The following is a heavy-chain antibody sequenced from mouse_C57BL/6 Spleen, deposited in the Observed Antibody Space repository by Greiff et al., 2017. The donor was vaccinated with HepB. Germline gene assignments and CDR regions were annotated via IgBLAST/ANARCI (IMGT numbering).Heavy chain of an antibody. CDR3: ARDYYGFAY. D-gene: IGHD1-1*01. CDR1: GYTFTDYY. V-gene: IGHV1-76*01. CDR2: IYPGSGNT. J-gene: IGHJ3*01. Sequence: VQLQQSGAELVRPGASVKLSCKASGYTFTDYYINWVKQRPGQGLEWIARIYPGSGNTYYNEKFKGKATLTAEKSSSTAYMQLSSLTSEDSAVYVCARDYYGFAYWGQGTLVTVSA.